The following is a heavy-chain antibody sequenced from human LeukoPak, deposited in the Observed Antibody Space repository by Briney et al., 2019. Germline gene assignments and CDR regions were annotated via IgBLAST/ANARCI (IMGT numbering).Heavy chain of an antibody. CDR1: GYSFTSYW. CDR3: ARIPGGNDSEFDP. D-gene: IGHD3-22*01. Sequence: GESLKISCKGSGYSFTSYWIGWVCQMPGKGLEWMGIIYPGDSDTRYSPSFQGQVTISADKSISTAYLQWSRLKASDTAMYYCARIPGGNDSEFDPWGQGTLVTVSS. J-gene: IGHJ5*02. CDR2: IYPGDSDT. V-gene: IGHV5-51*01.